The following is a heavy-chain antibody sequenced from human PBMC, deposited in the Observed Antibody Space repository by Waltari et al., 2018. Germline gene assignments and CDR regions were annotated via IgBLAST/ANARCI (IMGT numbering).Heavy chain of an antibody. CDR2: IKQDGSEK. D-gene: IGHD3-3*01. Sequence: EVQLVESGGGLVQPGGSLRLSCAASGFTFSSYWMSWVRLAPGKGLEWVANIKQDGSEKYYVDSVKGRFTISRDNAKNSLYLQMNSLRAEDTAVYYCAREGHYYDFWSGPQDLYGMDVWGQGTTVTVSS. CDR1: GFTFSSYW. V-gene: IGHV3-7*01. J-gene: IGHJ6*02. CDR3: AREGHYYDFWSGPQDLYGMDV.